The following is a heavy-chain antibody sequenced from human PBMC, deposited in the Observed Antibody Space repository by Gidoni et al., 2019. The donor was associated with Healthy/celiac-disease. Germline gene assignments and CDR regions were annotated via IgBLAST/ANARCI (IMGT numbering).Heavy chain of an antibody. Sequence: QVQLQESGPGLVKPSETLSLTCTVSGGSVSSGSYYWSWIRQPPGKGLEWIGYIYYSGSTNYNPSLKSRVTISVDTSKNQFSLKLSSVTAADTAVYYCAREGHYGDYYYGMDVWGQGTTVTVSS. CDR2: IYYSGST. CDR3: AREGHYGDYYYGMDV. CDR1: GGSVSSGSYY. J-gene: IGHJ6*02. D-gene: IGHD4-17*01. V-gene: IGHV4-61*01.